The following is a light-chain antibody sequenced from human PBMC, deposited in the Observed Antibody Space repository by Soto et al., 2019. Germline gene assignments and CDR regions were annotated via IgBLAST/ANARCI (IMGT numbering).Light chain of an antibody. J-gene: IGKJ2*01. CDR1: QNINSH. CDR2: AAS. Sequence: DIQMTQSPSSLSASIGDRVTITCRASQNINSHLNWSQQKPGKAPKVLIYAASRLQSGVPSRFSGSGSGTEFTLTISSLEPEDFATYYCQQSHITTLFTFGKGTKLEIK. CDR3: QQSHITTLFT. V-gene: IGKV1-39*01.